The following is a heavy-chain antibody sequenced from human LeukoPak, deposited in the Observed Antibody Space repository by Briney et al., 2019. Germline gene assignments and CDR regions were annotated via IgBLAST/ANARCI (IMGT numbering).Heavy chain of an antibody. J-gene: IGHJ4*02. Sequence: GGSLRLSCAASGFTFSSYAMNWVRQAPGKGLEWVSAISGSGGTTYYADSVKGRFTISRDNSKNTLYLQMNSLGAEDTAVYYCAKDTVVGATTNLFDYWGQGTLVTVSS. D-gene: IGHD1-26*01. V-gene: IGHV3-23*01. CDR1: GFTFSSYA. CDR2: ISGSGGTT. CDR3: AKDTVVGATTNLFDY.